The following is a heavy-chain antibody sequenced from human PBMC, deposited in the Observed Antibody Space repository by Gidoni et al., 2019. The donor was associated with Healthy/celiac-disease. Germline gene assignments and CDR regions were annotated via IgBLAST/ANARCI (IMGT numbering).Heavy chain of an antibody. CDR2: IYYSGST. Sequence: QLQLQESGPGLVKPSETLSLTCTVSGGSISSSSYYWGWIRQPPGKGLEWIGSIYYSGSTYYNPSLKSRVTISVDTSKNQFSLKLSSVTAADTAVYYCARVYCGGDCYLDYWGQGTLVTVSS. J-gene: IGHJ4*02. D-gene: IGHD2-21*02. V-gene: IGHV4-39*01. CDR3: ARVYCGGDCYLDY. CDR1: GGSISSSSYY.